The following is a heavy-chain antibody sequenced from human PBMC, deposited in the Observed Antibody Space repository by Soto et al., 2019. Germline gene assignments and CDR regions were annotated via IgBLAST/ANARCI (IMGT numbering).Heavy chain of an antibody. CDR1: GFTFSSYW. V-gene: IGHV3-7*05. D-gene: IGHD3-22*01. CDR2: IKQDGSEK. J-gene: IGHJ4*02. Sequence: GGSLRLSCAASGFTFSSYWMSWVRQAPGKGLEWVANIKQDGSEKYYVDSVKGRFTISRDNAKNSLYLQMNSLRAEDTAVYYCARGPHYYDSSGNYYFDYWGQGTLVTVSS. CDR3: ARGPHYYDSSGNYYFDY.